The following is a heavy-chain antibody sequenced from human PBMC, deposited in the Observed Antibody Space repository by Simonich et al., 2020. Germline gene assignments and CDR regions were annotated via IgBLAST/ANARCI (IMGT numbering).Heavy chain of an antibody. CDR3: ARASRGTWWYYYFDY. CDR2: SSGYNGNP. Sequence: QVQLVQSGAEVKKPGASVKVSCKASGYTFTSYGISWVRQAPGKGLEWMGWSSGYNGNPNYAQKLQGRGTMTTDTSTSTAYMELRSRRSDDTAVYYGARASRGTWWYYYFDYWGQGTLVTVSS. CDR1: GYTFTSYG. J-gene: IGHJ4*02. D-gene: IGHD2-15*01. V-gene: IGHV1-18*01.